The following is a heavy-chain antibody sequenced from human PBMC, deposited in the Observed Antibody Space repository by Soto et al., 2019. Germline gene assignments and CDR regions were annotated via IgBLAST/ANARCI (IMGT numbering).Heavy chain of an antibody. V-gene: IGHV3-30*18. CDR1: GIDFRIHG. D-gene: IGHD1-1*01. CDR3: AKQLTNWQPMSDY. CDR2: ISYDGSDK. J-gene: IGHJ4*02. Sequence: QVELVESGGGVVQPGTSLRLSCVASGIDFRIHGLHWVRQGPGEGLEWVAYISYDGSDKYYGDSVRGRFTISRDNSKNTLYLQLASLIAEDTAVYYCAKQLTNWQPMSDYWGQGTRVTVSS.